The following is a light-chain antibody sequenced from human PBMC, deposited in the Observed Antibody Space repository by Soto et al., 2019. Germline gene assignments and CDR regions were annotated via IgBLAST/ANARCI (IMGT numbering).Light chain of an antibody. V-gene: IGKV1-5*01. Sequence: RLTQSPSSLSASVGDTVTISCRASQDISTYLAWYQQKPGKAPTLLIFGASSLHNGVPPRFAGSRAGSEFTLTIYRLQPDDFATYFCQHYTLYSAPFGQGTRV. J-gene: IGKJ5*01. CDR1: QDISTY. CDR3: QHYTLYSAP. CDR2: GAS.